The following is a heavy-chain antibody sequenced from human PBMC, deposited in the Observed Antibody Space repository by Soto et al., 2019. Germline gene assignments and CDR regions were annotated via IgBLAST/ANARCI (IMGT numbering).Heavy chain of an antibody. CDR2: IYSGGST. Sequence: GGSLRLSCAASGFTVSSNYMSWVRQAPGKGLEWVSVIYSGGSTYYADSVKGRFTISRHNSKNTLYLQMNSLRAEDTAVYYCARASMTTHGDFDYWGQGTLVTVSS. J-gene: IGHJ4*02. CDR1: GFTVSSNY. V-gene: IGHV3-53*04. CDR3: ARASMTTHGDFDY. D-gene: IGHD4-4*01.